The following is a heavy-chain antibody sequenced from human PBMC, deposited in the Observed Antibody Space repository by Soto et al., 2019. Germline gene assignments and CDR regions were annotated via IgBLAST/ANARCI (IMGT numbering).Heavy chain of an antibody. CDR3: AKDSLMDFWRGYYTFDY. J-gene: IGHJ4*02. D-gene: IGHD3-3*01. Sequence: EVQLLESGGGLVQPGGSLRLSCAASGFTFRRYAMSWVRQAPGKGLEWVSAISGSGGSTYYADSVKGRFTISRDNSKNTLYLQMNSLRAEDTAVYYCAKDSLMDFWRGYYTFDYWGQGTLVTVSS. CDR2: ISGSGGST. CDR1: GFTFRRYA. V-gene: IGHV3-23*01.